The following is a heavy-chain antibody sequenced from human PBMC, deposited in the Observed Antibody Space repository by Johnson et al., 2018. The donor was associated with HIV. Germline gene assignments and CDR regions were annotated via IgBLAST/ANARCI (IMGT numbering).Heavy chain of an antibody. CDR1: GFTFSSYA. V-gene: IGHV3-64*01. CDR2: ISSNGGST. CDR3: AREGGYFDWLSADEGFAFDI. J-gene: IGHJ3*02. Sequence: VQLVESGGGVVQPGRSLRLSCAASGFTFSSYAMHWVRQAPGKGLEYVSAISSNGGSTYYANSVKGRFTISRDNSKNTLYLQMGSLRAEDMAVYYCAREGGYFDWLSADEGFAFDIWGQGTMVTVSS. D-gene: IGHD3-9*01.